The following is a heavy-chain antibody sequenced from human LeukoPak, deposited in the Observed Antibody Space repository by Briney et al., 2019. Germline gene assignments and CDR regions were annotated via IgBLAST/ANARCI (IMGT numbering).Heavy chain of an antibody. J-gene: IGHJ5*02. D-gene: IGHD3-3*01. CDR3: ARGINSYSYYDFWSGYPNNNWFDP. Sequence: GASVKVSCKASGYTFTSYDINWVRQATGQGLEWMGWMNPNSGNTGYAQKFQGRVTMTRNTSISTAYMELSSLRSEDTAVYYCARGINSYSYYDFWSGYPNNNWFDPWGQGTLVTVSS. CDR1: GYTFTSYD. V-gene: IGHV1-8*01. CDR2: MNPNSGNT.